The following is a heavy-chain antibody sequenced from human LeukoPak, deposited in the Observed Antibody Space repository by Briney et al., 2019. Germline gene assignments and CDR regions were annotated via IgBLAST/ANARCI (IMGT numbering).Heavy chain of an antibody. J-gene: IGHJ4*02. Sequence: PGGSLRLSCAASGFTFSSYGMSWVRQAPGKGLEWVSSISGSGGSTYYADSVKGRFTISRDNSKNTLYLQMNSLRAEDTAVYFCAKRPYGPGFDYWGQGTLVTASS. D-gene: IGHD4-17*01. CDR1: GFTFSSYG. CDR2: ISGSGGST. CDR3: AKRPYGPGFDY. V-gene: IGHV3-23*01.